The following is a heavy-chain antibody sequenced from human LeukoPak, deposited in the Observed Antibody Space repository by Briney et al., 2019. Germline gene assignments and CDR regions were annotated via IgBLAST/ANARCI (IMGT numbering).Heavy chain of an antibody. D-gene: IGHD1-26*01. Sequence: GGSLRLSCTASGFTFGDYAMSWVRQAPGKGLEWVGFIRSKAYGGTTEYAASVKGRFTISRDDSKNIAYLQMNSLKTEDTAVYYCTRGFGYSGSYFDYWGQGTLVTVSS. CDR2: IRSKAYGGTT. CDR1: GFTFGDYA. J-gene: IGHJ4*02. CDR3: TRGFGYSGSYFDY. V-gene: IGHV3-49*04.